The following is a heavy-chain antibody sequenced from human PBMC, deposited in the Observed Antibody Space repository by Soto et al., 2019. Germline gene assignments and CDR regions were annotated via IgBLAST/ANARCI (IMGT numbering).Heavy chain of an antibody. CDR3: ARGPMVRGVIILTYYGRD. CDR2: IIPIFGTA. D-gene: IGHD3-10*01. Sequence: SCTASGGTFSRYAIRWVRQAPGKGLEWMGGIIPIFGTANYAQKFQGRVTITADTSTSTAYMELSSLRSEDTVVYYSARGPMVRGVIILTYYGRD. CDR1: GGTFSRYA. J-gene: IGHJ6*01. V-gene: IGHV1-69*06.